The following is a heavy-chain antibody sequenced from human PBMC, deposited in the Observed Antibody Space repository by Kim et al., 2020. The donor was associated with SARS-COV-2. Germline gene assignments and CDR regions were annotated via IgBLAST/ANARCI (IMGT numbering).Heavy chain of an antibody. CDR3: ARFRQSRFGDYGLDY. D-gene: IGHD4-17*01. J-gene: IGHJ4*02. V-gene: IGHV4-31*02. Sequence: SPPLKARVTKSVETSKNHFSLKLSSVTAADTAVYFCARFRQSRFGDYGLDYWGQGTLITVSS.